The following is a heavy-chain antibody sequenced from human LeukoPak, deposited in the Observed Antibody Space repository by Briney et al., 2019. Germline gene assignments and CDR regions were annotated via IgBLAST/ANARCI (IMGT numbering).Heavy chain of an antibody. CDR2: ISWNSGSI. V-gene: IGHV3-9*01. CDR3: AKETGGPIDY. D-gene: IGHD2-15*01. Sequence: SLRLSCAASGFTFDDYAMHWVRQAPGKGLEWVSGISWNSGSIGYADSVKGRFTISRDNAKNSLYLQMNSLRAEDTALYYCAKETGGPIDYWGQGTLVTVSS. CDR1: GFTFDDYA. J-gene: IGHJ4*02.